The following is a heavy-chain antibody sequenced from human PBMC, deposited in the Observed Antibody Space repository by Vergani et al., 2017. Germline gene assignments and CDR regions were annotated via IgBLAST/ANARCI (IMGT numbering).Heavy chain of an antibody. Sequence: EVQLLESGGDLVQPGGSLRLSCEASGFNFQIYWMGWVRQTAEKGLEWVANIKQDGSEDYYVDSVKGRFTITRDNAKKFIYLQMNSLGADDTAVYYCVGGGLATIYNWFDPWGQGTRVTVSS. CDR3: VGGGLATIYNWFDP. J-gene: IGHJ5*01. CDR2: IKQDGSED. CDR1: GFNFQIYW. D-gene: IGHD5-24*01. V-gene: IGHV3-7*01.